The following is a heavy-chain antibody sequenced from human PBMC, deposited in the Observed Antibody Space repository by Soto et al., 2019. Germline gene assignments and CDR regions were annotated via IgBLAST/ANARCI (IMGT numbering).Heavy chain of an antibody. CDR3: AKVPRPMTTVTYYMDV. J-gene: IGHJ6*03. D-gene: IGHD4-17*01. CDR2: ISGSGGST. V-gene: IGHV3-23*01. Sequence: GGSLRLSCAASGFTFSSYAMSWVRQAPGKGLEWVSAISGSGGSTYYADSVKGRFTISRDNSKNTLYLQMNSLRAEDTAVYYCAKVPRPMTTVTYYMDVWGKGTKVTVSS. CDR1: GFTFSSYA.